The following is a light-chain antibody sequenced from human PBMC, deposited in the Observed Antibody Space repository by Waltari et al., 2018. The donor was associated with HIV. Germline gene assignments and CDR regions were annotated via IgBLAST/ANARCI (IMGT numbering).Light chain of an antibody. CDR3: QQYGTSPRT. Sequence: XSXXTXXXXPGXXAXXXXRXXXXVNSNYLAWYQQKPGQAPRLLIXXXSSXXTXIPNRFXGSGSGTDFTLTVSRLEXEXXXXXXXQQYGTSPRTFGRGTKVEI. V-gene: IGKV3-20*01. CDR2: XXS. CDR1: XXVNSNY. J-gene: IGKJ1*01.